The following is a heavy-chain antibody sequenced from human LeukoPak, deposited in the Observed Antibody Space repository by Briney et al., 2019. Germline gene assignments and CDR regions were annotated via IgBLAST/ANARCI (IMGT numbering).Heavy chain of an antibody. D-gene: IGHD4-17*01. CDR1: GYTFTSFD. V-gene: IGHV1-8*01. Sequence: ASVKVSCKASGYTFTSFDINWVRQATGQGLEWMGWMNPNSGNTGYAQKFQGRVTMTRNTSISTAYMELSSLRSEDTAVYYCARGGSLRRTVTTLGYWGQGTLVTVSS. CDR2: MNPNSGNT. J-gene: IGHJ4*02. CDR3: ARGGSLRRTVTTLGY.